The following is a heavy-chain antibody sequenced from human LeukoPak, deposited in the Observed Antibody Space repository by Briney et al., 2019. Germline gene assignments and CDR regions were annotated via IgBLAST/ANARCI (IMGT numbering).Heavy chain of an antibody. J-gene: IGHJ6*02. CDR1: GFTFSSYW. CDR3: ARVRGIAVAGTPYYYYYDMDV. Sequence: GGSLRLSCAASGFTFSSYWMSWVRQAPGKGLEWVANIKQDGSEKYYVDSVKGRFTISRDNAKNSLYLQMNSLRAEDTAVYYCARVRGIAVAGTPYYYYYDMDVWGQGTTVTVSS. V-gene: IGHV3-7*01. CDR2: IKQDGSEK. D-gene: IGHD6-19*01.